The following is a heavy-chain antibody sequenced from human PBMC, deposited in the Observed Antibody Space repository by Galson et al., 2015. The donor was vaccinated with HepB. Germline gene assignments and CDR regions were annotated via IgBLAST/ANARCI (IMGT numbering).Heavy chain of an antibody. V-gene: IGHV5-51*01. CDR2: IYPGDSDT. D-gene: IGHD2-2*01. CDR1: GYSFTSYW. CDR3: VRRLGHCSSTSCHPSRAFDP. Sequence: QSGAEVKKPGESLKISCKGSGYSFTSYWIGWVRQMPGKGLEWMGIIYPGDSDTRYSPSFQGQVTISADKSISTAYLQWSSLKASDTAMYYCVRRLGHCSSTSCHPSRAFDPWGQGTLVTVSS. J-gene: IGHJ5*02.